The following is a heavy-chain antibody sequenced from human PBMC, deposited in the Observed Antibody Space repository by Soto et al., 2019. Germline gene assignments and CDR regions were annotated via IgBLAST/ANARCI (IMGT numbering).Heavy chain of an antibody. CDR3: ASQFPMTTVVSGGDY. Sequence: SETLSLTCAVSGGSISSGGYSWSWIRQPPGKGLEWIGYIYHSGSTYYNPSLKSRVTISVDRSKNQFSLKLSSVTAADTAVYYCASQFPMTTVVSGGDYWGQGTLVTVSS. D-gene: IGHD4-17*01. CDR2: IYHSGST. J-gene: IGHJ4*02. V-gene: IGHV4-30-2*01. CDR1: GGSISSGGYS.